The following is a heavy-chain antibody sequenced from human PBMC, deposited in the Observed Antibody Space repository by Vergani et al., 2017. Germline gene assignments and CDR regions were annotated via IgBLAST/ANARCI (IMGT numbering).Heavy chain of an antibody. CDR3: AHKEDFWSGFDY. CDR1: GFSLSTSGVG. J-gene: IGHJ4*02. CDR2: IYWNDDK. D-gene: IGHD3-3*01. Sequence: QITLKESGPTLVKPTQTLTLTCTFSGFSLSTSGVGVGWIRQPPGKALEWLALIYWNDDKRYSPSLKSRLTITKDTSKNQVVLTMTNMDPVDTATYYCAHKEDFWSGFDYWAREPWSPSPQ. V-gene: IGHV2-5*01.